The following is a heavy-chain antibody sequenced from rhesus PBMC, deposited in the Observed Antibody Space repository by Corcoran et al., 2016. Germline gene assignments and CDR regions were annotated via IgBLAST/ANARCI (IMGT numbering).Heavy chain of an antibody. J-gene: IGHJ4*01. CDR1: GGPITSRY. CDR2: IYGSGSST. V-gene: IGHV4-169*01. D-gene: IGHD3-28*01. Sequence: QLQLQESGPGLVQPSETLSVTCAVSGGPITSRYWSCIPQAPGKGLEWIGYIYGSGSSTNYNPSLKRRVTLSVNTSKNQFSRKLSAVTAADTAVYYCVRSSGYYIGGYWGQGVLVTVSS. CDR3: VRSSGYYIGGY.